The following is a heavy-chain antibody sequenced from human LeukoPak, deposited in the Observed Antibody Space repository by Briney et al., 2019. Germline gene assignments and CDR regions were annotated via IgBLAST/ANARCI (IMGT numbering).Heavy chain of an antibody. CDR1: GGSINSYSYY. Sequence: SETLSLTCTVSGGSINSYSYYWGWIRQPPGKGLEWIGSVYYDGTSYSNPSLKSRVAVFVDTSMDQFSLDLSFVTAADTALYYCVRHISTNTGYFDSCGQGTLVSVSS. J-gene: IGHJ4*02. V-gene: IGHV4-39*01. CDR2: VYYDGTS. D-gene: IGHD5-24*01. CDR3: VRHISTNTGYFDS.